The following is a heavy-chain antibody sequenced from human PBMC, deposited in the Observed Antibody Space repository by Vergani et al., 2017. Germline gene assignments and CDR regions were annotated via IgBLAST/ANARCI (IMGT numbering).Heavy chain of an antibody. CDR3: ARMEGGILLWFGGHYGMDV. CDR1: GGTFSSYA. D-gene: IGHD3-10*01. V-gene: IGHV1-69*17. Sequence: QVQLVQSGAEVKKPGSSVKVSCKASGGTFSSYAISWVRQAPGQGLEWMGGIIPIFGIANYAQKLQGRVTMTTDTSTSTAYMELRSLRSDDTAVYYCARMEGGILLWFGGHYGMDVWGQGTTVTVSS. CDR2: IIPIFGIA. J-gene: IGHJ6*02.